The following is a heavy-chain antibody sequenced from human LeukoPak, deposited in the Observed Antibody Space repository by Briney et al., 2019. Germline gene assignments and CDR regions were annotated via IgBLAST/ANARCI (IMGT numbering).Heavy chain of an antibody. Sequence: PGGSLRLSCAASGFTFSSYAMSWVRQAPGKGLEWVSAISGSGGSIYYADSVKGRFTISRDNSKNTLYLQMNSLRAEDTAVYYCAKDTIGDSSGYYYDAPFDYWGQGTLVTVSS. CDR2: ISGSGGSI. D-gene: IGHD3-22*01. CDR3: AKDTIGDSSGYYYDAPFDY. CDR1: GFTFSSYA. J-gene: IGHJ4*02. V-gene: IGHV3-23*01.